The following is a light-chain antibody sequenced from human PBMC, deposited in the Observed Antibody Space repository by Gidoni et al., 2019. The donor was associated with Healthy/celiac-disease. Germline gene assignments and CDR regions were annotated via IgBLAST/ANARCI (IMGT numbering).Light chain of an antibody. J-gene: IGKJ1*01. Sequence: DIQMTQSPSTLSASVGDRVTITCRASQSISSWLAWYQQKPGKAPKLLIYKASSLESGVPSRFSGSGSGTEFTLTISSLQPDDFATYYCQQYTSFGQXTKVEIK. CDR2: KAS. V-gene: IGKV1-5*03. CDR3: QQYTS. CDR1: QSISSW.